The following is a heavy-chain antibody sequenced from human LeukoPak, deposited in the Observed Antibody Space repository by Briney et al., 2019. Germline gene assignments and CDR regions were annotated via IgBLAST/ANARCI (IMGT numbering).Heavy chain of an antibody. CDR1: GYTFTGYY. J-gene: IGHJ4*02. V-gene: IGHV1-2*02. Sequence: ASVKVSCKASGYTFTGYYMHWVRQAPGQGLEWMGWINPNSGGTNYAQTFQGRVTMTRDTSISSAYMELSSLRSDDTAVYFCARTTSFTASGYDSWGQGTLVTVSS. CDR3: ARTTSFTASGYDS. D-gene: IGHD6-25*01. CDR2: INPNSGGT.